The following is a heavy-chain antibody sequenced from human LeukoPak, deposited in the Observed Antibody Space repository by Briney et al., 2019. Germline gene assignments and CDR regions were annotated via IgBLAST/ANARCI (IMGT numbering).Heavy chain of an antibody. CDR3: AKDQVATIGHFDY. Sequence: GGSLRLSCAASGFTFSTYAMSWVRQAPGKGLEWVSGISGSSGSTFYADSVKGRFTISRDNSKNTLYLQMSSLRAEDTAVYYCAKDQVATIGHFDYWGQGPLVTVPS. J-gene: IGHJ4*02. D-gene: IGHD5-12*01. V-gene: IGHV3-23*01. CDR1: GFTFSTYA. CDR2: ISGSSGST.